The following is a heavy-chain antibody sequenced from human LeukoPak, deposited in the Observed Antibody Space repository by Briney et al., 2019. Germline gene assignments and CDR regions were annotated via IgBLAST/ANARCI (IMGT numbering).Heavy chain of an antibody. D-gene: IGHD5-12*01. J-gene: IGHJ3*02. Sequence: ASVKVSCKASGYIFTSYNMNWVRQAPGQGLEWMGIINPSGGSTNYAQKFQGRVTMTEDTSTDTAYMELSSLRSEDTAVYYCATEKHVDIVATGEAFDIWGQGTMVTVSS. CDR1: GYIFTSYN. CDR3: ATEKHVDIVATGEAFDI. V-gene: IGHV1-46*01. CDR2: INPSGGST.